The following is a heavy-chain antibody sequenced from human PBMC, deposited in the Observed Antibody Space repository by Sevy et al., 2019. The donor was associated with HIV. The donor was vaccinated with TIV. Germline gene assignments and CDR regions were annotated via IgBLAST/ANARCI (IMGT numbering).Heavy chain of an antibody. CDR1: GFTFSSYG. CDR3: ARGDSSSRRYYYYGMDV. V-gene: IGHV3-33*01. Sequence: GGSLRLSCAASGFTFSSYGMHWVRQAPGKGLEWVAVIWYDGSNKYYEDSVKGRLTISRDNSKNTLYLQMNSLRAEDTAVYYCARGDSSSRRYYYYGMDVWGQGTTVTVSS. D-gene: IGHD6-6*01. CDR2: IWYDGSNK. J-gene: IGHJ6*02.